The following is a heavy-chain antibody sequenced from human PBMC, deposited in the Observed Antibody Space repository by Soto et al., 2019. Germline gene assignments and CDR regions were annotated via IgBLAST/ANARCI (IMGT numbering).Heavy chain of an antibody. Sequence: QSGGSLRLSCAASGFTFSSYAMSWVRQAPGKGLEWVSAISGSGGSTYYADSVKGRFTISRDNSKSTLYLQMNSLRAEDTAVYYCAKDRTYCGGDCYSSYYYYGMDVWGQGTTVTVSS. D-gene: IGHD2-21*02. CDR3: AKDRTYCGGDCYSSYYYYGMDV. V-gene: IGHV3-23*01. CDR1: GFTFSSYA. J-gene: IGHJ6*02. CDR2: ISGSGGST.